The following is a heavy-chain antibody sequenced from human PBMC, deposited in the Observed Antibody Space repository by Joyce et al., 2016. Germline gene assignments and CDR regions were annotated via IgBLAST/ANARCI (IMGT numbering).Heavy chain of an antibody. D-gene: IGHD4-17*01. J-gene: IGHJ4*02. Sequence: QVQLQESGPGLVKPSQTLSLTCTFSGGSIGSGDYYWSWLRQPPGKGLEWIGYIHYSGDTYYNTSLKSRLTISVDMSKNQISLKLSSVTAADTAVYYCARVDYGDYNVYFDYWGQGTLVTVSS. CDR3: ARVDYGDYNVYFDY. CDR1: GGSIGSGDYY. CDR2: IHYSGDT. V-gene: IGHV4-30-4*01.